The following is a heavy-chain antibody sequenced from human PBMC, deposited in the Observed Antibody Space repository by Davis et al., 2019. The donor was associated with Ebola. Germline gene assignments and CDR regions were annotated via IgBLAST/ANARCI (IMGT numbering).Heavy chain of an antibody. Sequence: PGGSLRLSCAASGFTFSDYYMSWIRQAPGKGLEWVSYISSSSTYTNYADSVKGRFTISRDNAKKSLYLQMTSLIIEDTAVYFCTTDRGIAVRPLFDCWGQGTLVTVSS. CDR2: ISSSSTYT. CDR3: TTDRGIAVRPLFDC. J-gene: IGHJ4*02. CDR1: GFTFSDYY. V-gene: IGHV3-11*05. D-gene: IGHD6-6*01.